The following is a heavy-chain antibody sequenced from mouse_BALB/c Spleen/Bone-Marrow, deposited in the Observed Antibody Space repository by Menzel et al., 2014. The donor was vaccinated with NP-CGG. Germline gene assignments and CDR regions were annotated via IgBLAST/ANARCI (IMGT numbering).Heavy chain of an antibody. V-gene: IGHV1-69*02. CDR2: IYPSDNYT. D-gene: IGHD2-3*01. CDR3: SRTYEYFDY. J-gene: IGHJ2*01. CDR1: GYTFTSYW. Sequence: QVQLQQSGAELVRPGASVKLSYKASGYTFTSYWINWVRQRPGQGLEWIGNIYPSDNYTNYNQKFKDKATLTVDKSSSTAYMQRSSPTSEDSAVYYCSRTYEYFDYWGQGTTLTVSS.